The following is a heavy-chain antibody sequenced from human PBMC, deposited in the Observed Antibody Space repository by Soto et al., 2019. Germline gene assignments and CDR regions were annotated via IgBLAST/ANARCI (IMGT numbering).Heavy chain of an antibody. V-gene: IGHV4-31*03. CDR3: ARAWDYDEFYFDY. D-gene: IGHD4-17*01. CDR2: IYYSGST. CDR1: GGSIASAESY. J-gene: IGHJ4*02. Sequence: KPSETLSLTCTVSGGSIASAESYWSWLRQHPGKGLDWIGYIYYSGSTYYNPSLKSRLSISFDSSKNQFPLRLSSVTAADTAVYYCARAWDYDEFYFDYWGQGTLVTVSS.